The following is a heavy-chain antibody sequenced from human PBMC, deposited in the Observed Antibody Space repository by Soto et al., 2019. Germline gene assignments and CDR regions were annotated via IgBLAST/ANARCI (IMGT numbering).Heavy chain of an antibody. Sequence: EVQLVESGGRLVKPGGSLRLSCAASGFALSTYSIGWVRQAPGKGLEWVSFTFNFDGSLYYADSVKGRFAISRDNAKNSVYLQMNSLRAEDTAVYYCAREEGYCGGGSCFRCAFDLWGQGTVVTVSS. D-gene: IGHD2-15*01. V-gene: IGHV3-21*01. J-gene: IGHJ3*01. CDR3: AREEGYCGGGSCFRCAFDL. CDR1: GFALSTYS. CDR2: TFNFDGSL.